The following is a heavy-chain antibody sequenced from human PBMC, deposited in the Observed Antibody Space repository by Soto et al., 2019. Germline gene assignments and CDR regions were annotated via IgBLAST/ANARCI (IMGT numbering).Heavy chain of an antibody. Sequence: QVHLVESGGGVVQPGRSLRLSCAASGFTFSYYAMYWVRQGPGKGLEWVAVMSDDGSNAYYADSVKGRFTISGDNSKNTLYLQVNSLRPEDTAGYYCARVVSGGRRHYYYGMDVWGQGTTVTVSS. J-gene: IGHJ6*02. V-gene: IGHV3-30-3*01. CDR2: MSDDGSNA. CDR3: ARVVSGGRRHYYYGMDV. CDR1: GFTFSYYA. D-gene: IGHD2-15*01.